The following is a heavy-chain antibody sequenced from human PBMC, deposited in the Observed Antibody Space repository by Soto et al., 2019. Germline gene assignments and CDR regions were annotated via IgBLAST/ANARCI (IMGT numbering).Heavy chain of an antibody. D-gene: IGHD3-22*01. CDR1: GYTFTSYD. J-gene: IGHJ6*02. CDR2: MNPNSGNT. CDR3: ARGWRGPSDYSHLGYYRIDV. V-gene: IGHV1-8*01. Sequence: ASVKVSCKASGYTFTSYDINWVRQATGQGLEWMGWMNPNSGNTGYAQKFQGRVTMTRNTSISTAYMELSSLRSDDTAVYYCARGWRGPSDYSHLGYYRIDVWGQGTTVTVSS.